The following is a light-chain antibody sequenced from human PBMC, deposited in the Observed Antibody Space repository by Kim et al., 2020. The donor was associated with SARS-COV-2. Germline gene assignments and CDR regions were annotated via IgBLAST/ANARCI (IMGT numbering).Light chain of an antibody. CDR1: QYVRPS. CDR2: AVS. Sequence: SASVRSIVPITCRASQYVRPSLDWYHMQPGPAPNLLIYAVSTLQSGVPARFSGSGSGTYFTLTITRLQPEDFGIYFCQQSHGFPYSFGRGTKLEI. CDR3: QQSHGFPYS. V-gene: IGKV1-39*01. J-gene: IGKJ2*03.